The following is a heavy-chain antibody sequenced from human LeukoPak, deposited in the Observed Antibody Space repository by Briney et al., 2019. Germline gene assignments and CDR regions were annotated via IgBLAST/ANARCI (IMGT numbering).Heavy chain of an antibody. V-gene: IGHV3-20*04. CDR2: IHWNGGST. Sequence: PGGSLRLSCAASGFTFDDYGMSWVRQAPGKGLEWVAGIHWNGGSTGYVDSVKGRFTISRDNSKNTLYLQMNSLRAEDTAVYYCAKGGPGRHYDSSGYYSSFDYWGQGTLVTVSS. D-gene: IGHD3-22*01. CDR1: GFTFDDYG. J-gene: IGHJ4*02. CDR3: AKGGPGRHYDSSGYYSSFDY.